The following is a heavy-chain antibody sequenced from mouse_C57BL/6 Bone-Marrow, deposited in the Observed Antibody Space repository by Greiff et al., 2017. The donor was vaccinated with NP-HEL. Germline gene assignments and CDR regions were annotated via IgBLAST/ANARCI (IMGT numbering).Heavy chain of an antibody. CDR1: GYSITSGYY. CDR3: AREKDYTFAY. V-gene: IGHV3-6*01. CDR2: ISYDGSN. J-gene: IGHJ3*01. D-gene: IGHD2-4*01. Sequence: EVKLMESGPGLVKPSQSLSLTCSVTGYSITSGYYWNWIRQFPGNKLEWMGYISYDGSNNYNPSLKNRISITRDTSKNQFFLKLNSVTTEDTATYYCAREKDYTFAYWGQGTLVTVSA.